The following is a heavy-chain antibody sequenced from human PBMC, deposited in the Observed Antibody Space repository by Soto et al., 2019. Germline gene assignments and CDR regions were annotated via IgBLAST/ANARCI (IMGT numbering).Heavy chain of an antibody. V-gene: IGHV3-30-3*01. CDR1: GVSVCSYA. CDR2: ISYDGSNK. J-gene: IGHJ4*02. Sequence: GGSLSLSCAASGVSVCSYAMHWVRQAPGKGLEWVAVISYDGSNKYYADSVKGRFTISRDNSKNTLYLQMNSLRAEDTAVYYCARDFTPGYSGYDYFDYWGQGTLVTVSS. CDR3: ARDFTPGYSGYDYFDY. D-gene: IGHD5-12*01.